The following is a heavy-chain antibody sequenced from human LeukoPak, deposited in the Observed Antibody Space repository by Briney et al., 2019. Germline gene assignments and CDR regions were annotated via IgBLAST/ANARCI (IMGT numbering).Heavy chain of an antibody. D-gene: IGHD6-19*01. J-gene: IGHJ4*02. CDR2: ISSSSSTI. V-gene: IGHV3-48*01. Sequence: GGSLRLSCAASGFTFSSYSMNWVRQAPGKGLEWVSYISSSSSTIYYADSVKGRFTISRDNAKNSLYLQMNSLRAEDTAVYYCAKGYSSGWYCFDYWGQGTLVTVSS. CDR3: AKGYSSGWYCFDY. CDR1: GFTFSSYS.